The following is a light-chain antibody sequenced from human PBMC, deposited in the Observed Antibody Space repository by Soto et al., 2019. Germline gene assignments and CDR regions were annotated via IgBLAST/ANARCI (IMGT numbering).Light chain of an antibody. CDR2: SAS. CDR3: QQGHNWPLT. V-gene: IGKV3-15*01. CDR1: QSISTE. J-gene: IGKJ2*01. Sequence: EIVMTQSPATLSVSPGERATLSRRASQSISTELAWYQQRPGQPPRLLIYSASTRATGVPARFTGSGSGSEFTLTISGLQSEDFAVYFCQQGHNWPLTFGQGTRLEI.